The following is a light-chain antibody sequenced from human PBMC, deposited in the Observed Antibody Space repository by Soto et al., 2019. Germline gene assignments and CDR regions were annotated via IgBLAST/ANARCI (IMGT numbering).Light chain of an antibody. CDR1: SSDVGGYNY. V-gene: IGLV2-11*01. Sequence: QSVLTQPRSVSGSPGQSVTICCTGTSSDVGGYNYVSWYQQHPGKAPKLMIYDVSKRPSGVPDRFSGSKSGNTVSLTISGLQAEDEADYYCCSYAGSYVFGTGTKVTVL. CDR3: CSYAGSYV. CDR2: DVS. J-gene: IGLJ1*01.